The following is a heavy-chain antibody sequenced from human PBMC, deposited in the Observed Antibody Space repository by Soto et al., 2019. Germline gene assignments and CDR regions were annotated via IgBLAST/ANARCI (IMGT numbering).Heavy chain of an antibody. V-gene: IGHV4-34*01. CDR1: GESFSGFY. CDR2: INHSGSS. Sequence: QVQLQQWGAGLLKPSETLSLTCAVHGESFSGFYWTWIRQPPGKGLEWIGEINHSGSSNYNPPLKSRVTMLLDTSRNQFSLSLNSVTAADTAVSYCARMAGPRYFDLWGRGTLVTVSS. CDR3: ARMAGPRYFDL. J-gene: IGHJ2*01.